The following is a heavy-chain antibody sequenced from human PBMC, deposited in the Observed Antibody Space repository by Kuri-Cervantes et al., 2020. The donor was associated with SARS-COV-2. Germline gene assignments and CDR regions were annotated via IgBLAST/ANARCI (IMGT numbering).Heavy chain of an antibody. V-gene: IGHV4-34*01. Sequence: GSLSLTCAVYGGSFSGYFWYWIRQPPGKGLEWIGDVNHSGSTNYNPSLKSRATILIDTSKKQFSLKVTSVTAADTAVYYCARGDFQLDYWGHGTLVTVSS. CDR1: GGSFSGYF. D-gene: IGHD2/OR15-2a*01. J-gene: IGHJ4*01. CDR2: VNHSGST. CDR3: ARGDFQLDY.